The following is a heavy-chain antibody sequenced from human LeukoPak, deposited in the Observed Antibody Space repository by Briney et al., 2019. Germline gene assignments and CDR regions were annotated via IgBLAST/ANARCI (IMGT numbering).Heavy chain of an antibody. Sequence: GGSLRLSCAASGFTFRNFWMNWARQDPGKGQVWVAHINSDGSSTNYADSVKGRFTISRDNAKNMLYLQMSSLRADDTAVYYCARVRGESPRWFDPWGQGTLVTVSS. CDR2: INSDGSST. V-gene: IGHV3-74*01. D-gene: IGHD3-10*01. CDR3: ARVRGESPRWFDP. CDR1: GFTFRNFW. J-gene: IGHJ5*02.